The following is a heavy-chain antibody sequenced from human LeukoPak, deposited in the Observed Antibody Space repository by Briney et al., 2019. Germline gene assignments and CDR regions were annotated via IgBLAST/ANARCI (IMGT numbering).Heavy chain of an antibody. J-gene: IGHJ4*02. Sequence: GGSLRLSCAASGFTFSSYEMNWVRQAPGKGLEWVSYISSSGSTIYCADSVKGRFTISRDNAKNSLYLQMNSLRAEDTAVYYCARDRWYYDSSGYYSAGNGFDYWGQGTLVTVSS. CDR2: ISSSGSTI. D-gene: IGHD3-22*01. CDR3: ARDRWYYDSSGYYSAGNGFDY. V-gene: IGHV3-48*03. CDR1: GFTFSSYE.